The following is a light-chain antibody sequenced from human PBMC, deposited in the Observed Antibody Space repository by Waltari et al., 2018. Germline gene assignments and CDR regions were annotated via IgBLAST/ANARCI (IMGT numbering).Light chain of an antibody. V-gene: IGKV3-15*01. CDR1: QSVSSN. CDR2: GAS. Sequence: EIVMTQSPATLSVSPGERATLSCRAGQSVSSNLAWYQPKPGQAPRLLIYGASTRATGIPARFSGSGSGTEFTLTISSLQSEDFAVYYCQQYNNWPRTFGQGTKLEIK. J-gene: IGKJ2*01. CDR3: QQYNNWPRT.